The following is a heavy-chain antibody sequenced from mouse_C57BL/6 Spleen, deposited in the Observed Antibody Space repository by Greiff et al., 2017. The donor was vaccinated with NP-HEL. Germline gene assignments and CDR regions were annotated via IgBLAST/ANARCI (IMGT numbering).Heavy chain of an antibody. CDR3: ARYLYYYGSSYKRFAY. CDR1: GYTFTDYY. J-gene: IGHJ3*01. CDR2: INPNNGGT. V-gene: IGHV1-26*01. D-gene: IGHD1-1*01. Sequence: EVQLQQSGPELVKPGASVKISCKASGYTFTDYYMNWVKQSHGKSLEWIGDINPNNGGTSYNQKFKGKATLTVDKSSSTAYIELRILTCEDSAVYYCARYLYYYGSSYKRFAYWGHRTLVTVSA.